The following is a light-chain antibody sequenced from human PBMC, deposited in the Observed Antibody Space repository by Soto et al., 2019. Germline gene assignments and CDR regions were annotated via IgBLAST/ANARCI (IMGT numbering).Light chain of an antibody. V-gene: IGKV3-20*01. J-gene: IGKJ5*01. CDR2: GAS. Sequence: EVVLTQSPGTLSLSPGERATLSCRASQSVSTNLAWYQQRPGQAPRLLIYGASTRATGIPARFSGSGSGTDFTLTITRLEPDDSAVYYCQQHGISHITFGQGTRLE. CDR3: QQHGISHIT. CDR1: QSVSTN.